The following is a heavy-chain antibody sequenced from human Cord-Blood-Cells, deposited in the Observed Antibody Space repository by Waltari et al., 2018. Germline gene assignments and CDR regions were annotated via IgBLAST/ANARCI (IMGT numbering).Heavy chain of an antibody. J-gene: IGHJ4*02. Sequence: QVQLVQSGAEVKKPGSSVKVSCKASGGTFSSYAISWVRQAPGQGLEWMGGIIPIFGTANYAQKFQGRVTITADKSTSTAYMELSSLRSEDTAVYYCARVRGKVYDSSGYYFDYWGQGTLVTVSS. CDR3: ARVRGKVYDSSGYYFDY. CDR2: IIPIFGTA. V-gene: IGHV1-69*06. D-gene: IGHD3-22*01. CDR1: GGTFSSYA.